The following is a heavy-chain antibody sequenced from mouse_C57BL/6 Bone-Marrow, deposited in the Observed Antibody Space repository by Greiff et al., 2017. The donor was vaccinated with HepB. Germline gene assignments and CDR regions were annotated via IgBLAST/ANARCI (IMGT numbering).Heavy chain of an antibody. CDR1: GYTFTSYG. Sequence: VQLQQSGAELARPGASVKLSCKASGYTFTSYGISWVKQRTGQGLEWIGEIYPRSGNTYYNEKFKGKATMTAAKSSSTAYMELRSLTSEDSAVYFCARSWTVSPFAYWGQGTLVTVSA. CDR3: ARSWTVSPFAY. V-gene: IGHV1-81*01. CDR2: IYPRSGNT. J-gene: IGHJ3*01.